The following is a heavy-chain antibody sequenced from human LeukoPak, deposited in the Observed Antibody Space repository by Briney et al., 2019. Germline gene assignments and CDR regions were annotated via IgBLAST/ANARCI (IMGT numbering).Heavy chain of an antibody. CDR3: VRVAVTGIAYFQY. D-gene: IGHD6-19*01. CDR2: INGNSGDT. Sequence: ASVKVSCKASGYTFTGYYLHWMRQAPGQGLEWMGWINGNSGDTNYAPKFQGRVTMARDTSISTAYMDLIRLTSDDTAVYYCVRVAVTGIAYFQYWGQGTLVTVPS. V-gene: IGHV1-2*02. J-gene: IGHJ1*01. CDR1: GYTFTGYY.